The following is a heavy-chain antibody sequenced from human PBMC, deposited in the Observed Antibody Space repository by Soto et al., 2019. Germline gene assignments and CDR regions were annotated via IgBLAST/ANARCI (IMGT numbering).Heavy chain of an antibody. D-gene: IGHD1-26*01. CDR3: AKGAWVDD. J-gene: IGHJ4*02. Sequence: EVQLLESGGGLVQPGGSLRLSCAASGFTMSIYAVTWVRQSPGKGLEWVSVISNGGDSTFYADSVKGRFTISRDNSKNTMSLQMNSLRAEDTAIYYCAKGAWVDDWGQGTLVTVSS. CDR2: ISNGGDST. CDR1: GFTMSIYA. V-gene: IGHV3-23*01.